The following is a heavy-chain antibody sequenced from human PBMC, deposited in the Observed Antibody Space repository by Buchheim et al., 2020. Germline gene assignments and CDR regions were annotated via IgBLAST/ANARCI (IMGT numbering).Heavy chain of an antibody. D-gene: IGHD3-3*02. Sequence: EVQLVESGGGLVQPGGSLRLSCAASGSPDYRDHWMAWVRQAPGKGLEWVANVMQDGNARYYVDSVKGRFTISRDNDRNSVSLQMTSLRVEDTAVYYCATIRWPHRFAYWGQGTL. J-gene: IGHJ4*02. CDR1: GSPDYRDHW. CDR3: ATIRWPHRFAY. CDR2: VMQDGNAR. V-gene: IGHV3-7*01.